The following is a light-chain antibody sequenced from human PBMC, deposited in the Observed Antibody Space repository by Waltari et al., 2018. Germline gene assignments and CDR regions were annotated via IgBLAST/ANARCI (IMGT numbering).Light chain of an antibody. Sequence: QPVLTQPPSVSGAPGQRVTISCTGSSSNIGEGYDVHWYQQLPGTAPKLPIYDNSNRPSGVPDRFSGSKSGTSASLAITGLQAEDEADYYCQSYDSSLSRVFGTGTKVIVL. V-gene: IGLV1-40*01. J-gene: IGLJ1*01. CDR3: QSYDSSLSRV. CDR1: SSNIGEGYD. CDR2: DNS.